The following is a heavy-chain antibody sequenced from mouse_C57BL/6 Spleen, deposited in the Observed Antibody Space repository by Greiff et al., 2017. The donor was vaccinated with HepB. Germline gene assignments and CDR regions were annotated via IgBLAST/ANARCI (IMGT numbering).Heavy chain of an antibody. Sequence: QVQLQQSGAELAKPGASVKLSCKASGYTFTSYWMHWVKQRPGQGLEWIGYINPSSGYTKYNQKFKGKATLTVDKSSSTAYMQLSSLTSEDSAVYYCAMLRSYFDYWGQGTTLTVSS. CDR3: AMLRSYFDY. CDR2: INPSSGYT. CDR1: GYTFTSYW. V-gene: IGHV1-7*01. J-gene: IGHJ2*01. D-gene: IGHD1-1*01.